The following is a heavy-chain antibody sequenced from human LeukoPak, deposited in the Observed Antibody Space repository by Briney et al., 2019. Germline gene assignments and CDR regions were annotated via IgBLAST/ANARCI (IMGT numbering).Heavy chain of an antibody. CDR3: ARLGYCSSTSCYRDNWFDP. Sequence: VGSLRLSCAASGFTFSSYEMNWVRQAPGKGLEWVSYISISGSTIYYADSVKGRFTISRDNAKNSLYLQMNSLRAEDTAVYYCARLGYCSSTSCYRDNWFDPWGQGTLVTISS. V-gene: IGHV3-48*03. CDR2: ISISGSTI. CDR1: GFTFSSYE. D-gene: IGHD2-2*01. J-gene: IGHJ5*02.